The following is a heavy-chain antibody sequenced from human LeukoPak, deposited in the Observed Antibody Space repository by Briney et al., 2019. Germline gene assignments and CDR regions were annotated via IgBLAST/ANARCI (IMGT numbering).Heavy chain of an antibody. D-gene: IGHD3-22*01. CDR2: IYYSGST. Sequence: PSETLSLTCTVSGGSISSYYWSWIRQPPGKGLEWIGYIYYSGSTNYDPSLKSRVTISVDTSKNQFSLKLNSVTAADTAVYYCARGGYYDSSGYWYYWGQGTLVTVSS. CDR3: ARGGYYDSSGYWYY. V-gene: IGHV4-59*01. CDR1: GGSISSYY. J-gene: IGHJ4*02.